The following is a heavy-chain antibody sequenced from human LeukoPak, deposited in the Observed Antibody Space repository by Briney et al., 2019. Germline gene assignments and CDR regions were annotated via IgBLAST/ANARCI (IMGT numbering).Heavy chain of an antibody. V-gene: IGHV1-8*01. J-gene: IGHJ5*02. CDR1: GYTFTSYD. CDR3: AREGDFRWFDP. CDR2: MNLNSGNT. Sequence: GASVKVSCKASGYTFTSYDINWVRQATGQGLEWMGGMNLNSGNTGYAQKFPGRVTMTRSTSISTAYMELSSLRSEETAVYYWAREGDFRWFDPWGQGTLVTVSS.